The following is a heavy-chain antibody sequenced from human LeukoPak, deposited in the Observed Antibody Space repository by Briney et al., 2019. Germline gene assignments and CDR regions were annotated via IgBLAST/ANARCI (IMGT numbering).Heavy chain of an antibody. Sequence: GGSLRLSCATSGFTFSDAWMNWVRQAPGKGLEWISAISYTTTGNTYYADSVKGRFTISRDNSENTVYLQMNSLRAEDTAVYYCAKALLRGSYYYFDYWGQGTLVTVSS. D-gene: IGHD1-26*01. CDR3: AKALLRGSYYYFDY. CDR1: GFTFSDAW. V-gene: IGHV3-23*01. CDR2: ISYTTTGNT. J-gene: IGHJ4*02.